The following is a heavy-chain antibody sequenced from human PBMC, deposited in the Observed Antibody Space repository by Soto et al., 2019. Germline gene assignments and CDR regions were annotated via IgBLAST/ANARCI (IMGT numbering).Heavy chain of an antibody. V-gene: IGHV3-21*01. CDR3: ARGDGSGDY. J-gene: IGHJ4*02. CDR1: GFTFSTYT. Sequence: EVHLVESGGGLVKPGGSLRLSCAASGFTFSTYTMNWVRQAPGKGLEWVSSISSNSNYIYYADSVKGRFTISRDNAKNSLYLQMNSLRVEDKAVYYCARGDGSGDYWGQGTLVTVAS. D-gene: IGHD3-10*01. CDR2: ISSNSNYI.